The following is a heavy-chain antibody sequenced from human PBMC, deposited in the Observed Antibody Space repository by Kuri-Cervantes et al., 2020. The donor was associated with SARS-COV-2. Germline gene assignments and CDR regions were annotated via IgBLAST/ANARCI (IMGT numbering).Heavy chain of an antibody. CDR3: ARGESPTTYYYDSNYYFDY. D-gene: IGHD3-22*01. CDR2: IIPIFGTA. CDR1: VGTFSSYA. V-gene: IGHV1-69*13. J-gene: IGHJ4*02. Sequence: SVKVSCKASVGTFSSYAISWVRQAPGQGLEWMGGIIPIFGTANYAQKFQGRVTITADESTSTAYMELGSLRSEDTAVYYCARGESPTTYYYDSNYYFDYWGQGTLVTVSS.